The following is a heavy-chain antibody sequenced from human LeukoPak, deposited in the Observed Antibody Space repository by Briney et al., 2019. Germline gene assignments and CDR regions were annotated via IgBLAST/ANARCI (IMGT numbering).Heavy chain of an antibody. Sequence: PGGSLRLSGAASGFTFSSYAMSWVGKVPGKGREWVSAISGSGGSTYYADSVKGRFTISRDNSKNTLYLQMNSLRAEDTAVYYCAKDLYGGNSGYWGQGTLVTVSS. D-gene: IGHD4-23*01. J-gene: IGHJ4*02. CDR3: AKDLYGGNSGY. CDR1: GFTFSSYA. CDR2: ISGSGGST. V-gene: IGHV3-23*01.